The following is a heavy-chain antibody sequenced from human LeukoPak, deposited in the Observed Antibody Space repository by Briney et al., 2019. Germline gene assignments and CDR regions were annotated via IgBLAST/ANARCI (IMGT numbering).Heavy chain of an antibody. Sequence: PSETLPLTCTVSGGSISSYYWSWIRQPPGKGLEWIGYIYYSGSTNYNPSLKSRVTISVDTSKNQFSLKLSSVTAADTAVYYCARGARRFDPWGQGTLVTVSS. CDR1: GGSISSYY. CDR2: IYYSGST. J-gene: IGHJ5*02. V-gene: IGHV4-59*01. CDR3: ARGARRFDP.